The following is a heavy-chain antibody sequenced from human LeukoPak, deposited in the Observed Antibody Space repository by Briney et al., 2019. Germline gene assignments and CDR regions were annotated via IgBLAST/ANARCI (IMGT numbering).Heavy chain of an antibody. D-gene: IGHD3-10*01. CDR2: ISYDGSNK. CDR1: GFTFSSYA. V-gene: IGHV3-30*04. Sequence: HPGGSLRLSCAASGFTFSSYAVHWVRQAPGKGLEWVALISYDGSNKYYADSVKGRFTISRDDSKNTAYLQMNSLKTEDTAVYYCTRLGGSGKVDVWGKGTTVTVSS. J-gene: IGHJ6*04. CDR3: TRLGGSGKVDV.